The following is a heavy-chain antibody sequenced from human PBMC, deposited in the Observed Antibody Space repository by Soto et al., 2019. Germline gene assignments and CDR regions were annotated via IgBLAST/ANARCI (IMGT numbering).Heavy chain of an antibody. D-gene: IGHD1-7*01. V-gene: IGHV4-31*02. J-gene: IGHJ4*02. CDR2: IYYSGST. Sequence: SETLSLTCTVSGGSISSGGYYWSWIRQHPGKGLEWIGYIYYSGSTYYNPSLKSRVTISVDTSKNQFSLKLSSVTAADTAVYYCARTPDKLELAHYFDYWGQGTLVTVSS. CDR1: GGSISSGGYY. CDR3: ARTPDKLELAHYFDY.